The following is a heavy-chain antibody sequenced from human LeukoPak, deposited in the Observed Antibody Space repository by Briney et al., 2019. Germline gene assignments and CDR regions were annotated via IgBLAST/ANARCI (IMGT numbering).Heavy chain of an antibody. CDR2: INPNSGGT. D-gene: IGHD1-26*01. Sequence: ASVKVSCKASGYTFTGYYMHWVRQAPGQGLEWMGWINPNSGGTNYAQKFQGRVTMTRNTSISTAYMELSSLRSEDTAVYYCARGLWPRTHVGFYWGQGTLVTVSS. V-gene: IGHV1-2*02. J-gene: IGHJ4*02. CDR3: ARGLWPRTHVGFY. CDR1: GYTFTGYY.